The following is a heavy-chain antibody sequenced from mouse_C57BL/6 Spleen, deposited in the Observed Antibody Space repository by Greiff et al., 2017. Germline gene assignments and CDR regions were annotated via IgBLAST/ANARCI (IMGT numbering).Heavy chain of an antibody. CDR3: TRRSKRYWYFDV. CDR2: IRNKANNHAT. V-gene: IGHV6-6*01. Sequence: DVHLVESGGGLVQPGGSMKLSCAASGFTFSDAWMDWVRQSPEKGLEWVAEIRNKANNHATYYAESVKGRFTISRDDSKSSVYLQMNSLRAEDTGIYYCTRRSKRYWYFDVWGTGTTVTVSS. D-gene: IGHD2-5*01. CDR1: GFTFSDAW. J-gene: IGHJ1*03.